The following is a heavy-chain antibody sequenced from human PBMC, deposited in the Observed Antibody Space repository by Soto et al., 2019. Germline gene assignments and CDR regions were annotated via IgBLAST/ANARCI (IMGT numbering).Heavy chain of an antibody. CDR2: IYHSGST. J-gene: IGHJ5*02. V-gene: IGHV4-4*02. Sequence: QVQLQESGPGLVKPSGTLSLTCAVSGGSISSSNWWSWVRQPPGKGLEWIGEIYHSGSTNYNPSLKRRVTISVDKAKNQFSLKLSSVTAADTAVYYCARDSRGGVYYDSSGYYSFNWFDPWGQGTLVTVSS. CDR3: ARDSRGGVYYDSSGYYSFNWFDP. CDR1: GGSISSSNW. D-gene: IGHD3-22*01.